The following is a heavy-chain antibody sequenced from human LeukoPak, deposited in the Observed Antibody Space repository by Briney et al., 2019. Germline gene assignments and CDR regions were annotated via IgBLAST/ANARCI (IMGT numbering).Heavy chain of an antibody. CDR3: ASGGANCSGGRCPLNWFDP. V-gene: IGHV1-18*01. Sequence: ASVKLSCKASGYTFTNSGITWVRQAPGQGLEWMGWISAYNGNTNYAQKLQGRVTMTIDKTTSTAYMELRSLRSDDTAVYYCASGGANCSGGRCPLNWFDPWGQGTPVTVSS. D-gene: IGHD2-15*01. CDR1: GYTFTNSG. CDR2: ISAYNGNT. J-gene: IGHJ5*02.